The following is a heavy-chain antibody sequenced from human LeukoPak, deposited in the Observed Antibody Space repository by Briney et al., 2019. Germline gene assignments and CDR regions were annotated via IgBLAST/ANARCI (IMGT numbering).Heavy chain of an antibody. Sequence: GGSLRLSCAASGFTFSSYWMHWVRQAPGKGLVWVSRINSDGSSTSYADSVKGRFTISRDNSKNTLYLQMNSLRAEDTAVYYCAKDIYQLLGLDYWGQGTLVTVSS. CDR2: INSDGSST. V-gene: IGHV3-74*01. CDR3: AKDIYQLLGLDY. D-gene: IGHD2-2*01. J-gene: IGHJ4*02. CDR1: GFTFSSYW.